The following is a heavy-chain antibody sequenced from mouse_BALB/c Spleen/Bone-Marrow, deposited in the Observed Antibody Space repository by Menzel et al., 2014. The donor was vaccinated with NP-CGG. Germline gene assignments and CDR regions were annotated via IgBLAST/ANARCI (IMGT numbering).Heavy chain of an antibody. J-gene: IGHJ4*01. Sequence: VKLMESGAELAKPGASVKMSCKASGYTFTSYWMHWVKQRPGQGLEWIGYINPSTGYTEYNQKFKDKATLTADKSSSTAYMQLSSLISEDSAVYYCARQITTVDYAMDYWGQGTSVTVSS. CDR2: INPSTGYT. CDR1: GYTFTSYW. CDR3: ARQITTVDYAMDY. D-gene: IGHD1-1*01. V-gene: IGHV1-7*01.